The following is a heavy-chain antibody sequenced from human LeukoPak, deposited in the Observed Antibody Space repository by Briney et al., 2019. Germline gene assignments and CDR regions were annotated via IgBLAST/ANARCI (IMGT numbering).Heavy chain of an antibody. J-gene: IGHJ4*02. CDR2: IRYDGSNK. V-gene: IGHV3-30*02. CDR1: GFTFSSYG. CDR3: AKGWKDSSGWYGVTH. D-gene: IGHD6-19*01. Sequence: GGSLRLSCAASGFTFSSYGMHWVRQTPGKGLEWVAFIRYDGSNKYYADSVKGRFTISRDNSKNTVYLQMNSLGADDTAVYYCAKGWKDSSGWYGVTHWGQGTLVTVSS.